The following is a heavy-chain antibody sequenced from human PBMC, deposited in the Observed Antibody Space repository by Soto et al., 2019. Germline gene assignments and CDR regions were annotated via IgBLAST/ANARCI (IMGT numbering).Heavy chain of an antibody. CDR3: AHAYGGRSLS. V-gene: IGHV2-5*02. CDR2: IYWDDSK. D-gene: IGHD1-26*01. Sequence: QITLKESGPPLVKPTQTLTLTCTFSGFSLTTDRVRVGWIRQPPGEALEWLAVIYWDDSKTYRPSLESRLTITKDTSKHQVALTMTNMDSLDTDTYYCAHAYGGRSLSWGQRTLVTVSS. J-gene: IGHJ5*02. CDR1: GFSLTTDRVR.